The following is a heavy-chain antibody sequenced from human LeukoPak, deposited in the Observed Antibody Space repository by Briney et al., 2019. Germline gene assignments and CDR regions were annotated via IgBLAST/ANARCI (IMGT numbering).Heavy chain of an antibody. D-gene: IGHD3-9*01. CDR2: INASSRTT. CDR3: ASEWHYDIFTGSPPWFDP. Sequence: ASVRVSFKASGYIFTIYFMHWGGQAPGQGGEGMGLINASSRTTSYPQKFQGPVPMTRDISTTPFYMALSPLRSEATAVYYCASEWHYDIFTGSPPWFDPWGQGTLVTVSS. CDR1: GYIFTIYF. J-gene: IGHJ5*02. V-gene: IGHV1-46*01.